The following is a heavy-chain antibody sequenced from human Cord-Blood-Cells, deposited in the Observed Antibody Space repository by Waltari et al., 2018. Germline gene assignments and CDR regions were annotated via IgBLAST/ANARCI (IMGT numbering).Heavy chain of an antibody. V-gene: IGHV3-23*01. CDR2: ISCSGGST. D-gene: IGHD2-2*01. J-gene: IGHJ4*02. CDR3: AKLEEGSTSCYDY. CDR1: GFTFSSYA. Sequence: EVQLLESGGGLVQPGGYLRLSCAASGFTFSSYAMSWVRQAPGKGLEWASAISCSGGSTYYADSVKGRFTISRDNSKNTLYLQMNSLRAEDTTVYYCAKLEEGSTSCYDYWGQGTLVTVSS.